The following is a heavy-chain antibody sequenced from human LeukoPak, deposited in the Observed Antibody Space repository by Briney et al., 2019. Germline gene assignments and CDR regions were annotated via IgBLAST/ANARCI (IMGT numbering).Heavy chain of an antibody. CDR3: AKDAMTTVTTYAFDI. J-gene: IGHJ3*02. CDR1: GFTFSSYG. D-gene: IGHD4-17*01. V-gene: IGHV3-30*02. CDR2: IRYDGSNK. Sequence: QPGRSLRLSCAASGFTFSSYGMHWVRQAPGKGLEWVAFIRYDGSNKYYADSVKGRFTISRDNSKNTLYLQMNSLRAEDTAVYHCAKDAMTTVTTYAFDIWGQGTMVTVSS.